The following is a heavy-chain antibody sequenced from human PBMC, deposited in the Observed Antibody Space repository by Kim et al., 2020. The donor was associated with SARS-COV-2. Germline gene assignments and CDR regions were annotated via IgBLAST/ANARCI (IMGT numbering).Heavy chain of an antibody. J-gene: IGHJ6*02. CDR2: ISYDGSNK. CDR1: GFTFSSYA. D-gene: IGHD2-15*01. Sequence: GGSLRLSCAASGFTFSSYAMHWVRQAPGKGLEWVAVISYDGSNKYYADSVKGRFTISRDNSKNTLYLQMNSLRAEDTAVYYCARLGCSGGSCYFSYYGMDVWGQGTTVTVSS. V-gene: IGHV3-30*04. CDR3: ARLGCSGGSCYFSYYGMDV.